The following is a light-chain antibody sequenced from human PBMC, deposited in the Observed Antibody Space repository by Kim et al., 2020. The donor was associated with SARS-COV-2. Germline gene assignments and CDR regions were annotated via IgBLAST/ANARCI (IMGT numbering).Light chain of an antibody. CDR1: QSVSSY. Sequence: EIVLTQSPATLSLSPGERATLSCRASQSVSSYLAWYQQKPGQAPRLLIYHASNRATGIPARFSGSGSGTDFTLTISSLEPEDFAVYYCQQRSNWPTFGQGTKLEI. V-gene: IGKV3-11*01. J-gene: IGKJ2*01. CDR3: QQRSNWPT. CDR2: HAS.